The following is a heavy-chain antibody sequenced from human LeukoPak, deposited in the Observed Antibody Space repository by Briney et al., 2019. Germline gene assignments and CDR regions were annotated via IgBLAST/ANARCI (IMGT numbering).Heavy chain of an antibody. Sequence: QAGGSLRLSCAASGFTFSSYSMSWVRQAPGKGLEWVGFIRSKAYGGTTEYAASVKGRFTISRDDSKSIAYLQMNSLKTEDTAVYYCTRDLLVDYYGSGSYYFDYWGQGTLVTVSS. J-gene: IGHJ4*02. V-gene: IGHV3-49*04. CDR3: TRDLLVDYYGSGSYYFDY. CDR1: GFTFSSYS. D-gene: IGHD3-10*01. CDR2: IRSKAYGGTT.